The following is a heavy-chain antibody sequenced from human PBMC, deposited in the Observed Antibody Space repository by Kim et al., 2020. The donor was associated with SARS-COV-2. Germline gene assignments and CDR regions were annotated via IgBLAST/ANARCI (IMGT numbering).Heavy chain of an antibody. CDR2: IYYSGST. CDR1: GGSISSYY. CDR3: AMGYGDFENYFDY. Sequence: SETLSLTCTVSGGSISSYYWSWIRQPPGKGLEWIRYIYYSGSTNYNPSLKSRVTISVDTSKNQFSLKLSSVTAADTAVYYCAMGYGDFENYFDYWGQGTLVTVSS. J-gene: IGHJ4*02. V-gene: IGHV4-59*01. D-gene: IGHD4-17*01.